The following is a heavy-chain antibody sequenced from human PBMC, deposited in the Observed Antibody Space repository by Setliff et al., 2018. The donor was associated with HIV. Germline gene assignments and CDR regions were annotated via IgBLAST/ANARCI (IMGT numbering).Heavy chain of an antibody. CDR1: GYSFSNYG. Sequence: ASVKVSCKASGYSFSNYGLSWVRQAPGQGLEWMGWISVYNGNKNYAQKFQGRVTMTTDTSTSTAHMELRSLTSDDTAVYYCARVGHQLIFRGNCFDPWGQGTLVTVSS. V-gene: IGHV1-18*01. D-gene: IGHD1-1*01. CDR3: ARVGHQLIFRGNCFDP. J-gene: IGHJ5*02. CDR2: ISVYNGNK.